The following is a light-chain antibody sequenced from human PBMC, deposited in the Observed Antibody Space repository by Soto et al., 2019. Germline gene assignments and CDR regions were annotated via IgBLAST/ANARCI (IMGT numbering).Light chain of an antibody. J-gene: IGLJ1*01. CDR1: SSDVGGYNS. CDR2: DVS. CDR3: SSYAASSNYV. V-gene: IGLV2-8*01. Sequence: QSVLTQPPSASGSPGQSVAISCTGTSSDVGGYNSVSWYQQHPGKAPKLMIYDVSKRPSGVPDRFSGSKSGNTASLTVSGLRAEDEADYYCSSYAASSNYVFGPGTKVTVL.